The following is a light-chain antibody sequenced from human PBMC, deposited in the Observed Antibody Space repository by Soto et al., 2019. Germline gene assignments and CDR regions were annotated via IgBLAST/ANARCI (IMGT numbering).Light chain of an antibody. J-gene: IGLJ2*01. CDR2: GNS. Sequence: QPVLTQPPSVSGAPGQRVTISCTGSSSNIGAGYDVHWYQQLPGTAPKLLIYGNSNRPSGVPDRFSGSKSGTSASLAITGLQVEDEADYYCQSYDSSLSGSVFGGGTKLTVL. V-gene: IGLV1-40*01. CDR3: QSYDSSLSGSV. CDR1: SSNIGAGYD.